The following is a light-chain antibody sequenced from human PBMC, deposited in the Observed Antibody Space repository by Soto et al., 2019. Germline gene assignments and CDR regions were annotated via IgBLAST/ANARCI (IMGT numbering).Light chain of an antibody. J-gene: IGKJ3*01. CDR1: QSVATSQ. CDR2: GAS. Sequence: EIVLTQSPGTLSLSPGERATLFCRASQSVATSQLAWYQQKPGQAPRLLIGASSRATGVPDRFIASGSGTDFTLTISRLEPEDFAVYYCQLYDSSPSFTFGPGTKVEIK. CDR3: QLYDSSPSFT. V-gene: IGKV3-20*01.